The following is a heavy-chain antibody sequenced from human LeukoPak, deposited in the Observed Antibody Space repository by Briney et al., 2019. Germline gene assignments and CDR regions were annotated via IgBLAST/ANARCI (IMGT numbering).Heavy chain of an antibody. D-gene: IGHD3-10*01. CDR2: INPNSGGT. CDR1: GYTFTGYY. Sequence: ASVTVSCKASGYTFTGYYMHWVRQAPGQGLEWMGWINPNSGGTNYAQKFQGWVTMTRDTSISTAYMELSRLRSDDTAVYYCARGRPMVRGVTDLYYFDYWGQGTLVTVS. J-gene: IGHJ4*02. V-gene: IGHV1-2*04. CDR3: ARGRPMVRGVTDLYYFDY.